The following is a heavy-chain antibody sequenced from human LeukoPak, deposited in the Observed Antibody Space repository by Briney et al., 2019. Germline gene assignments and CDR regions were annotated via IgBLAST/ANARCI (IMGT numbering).Heavy chain of an antibody. Sequence: GESLRLSCAASGFTFSDYNMNWVRQAPGKGLEWVSYITNSGSTIHYADSVKGRFTISRDNAKNSLYLQMNSLRAEDTAVYYCARSIGLTGGGVDVWGQGTTVTVSS. J-gene: IGHJ6*02. CDR1: GFTFSDYN. D-gene: IGHD3-9*01. CDR2: ITNSGSTI. CDR3: ARSIGLTGGGVDV. V-gene: IGHV3-11*01.